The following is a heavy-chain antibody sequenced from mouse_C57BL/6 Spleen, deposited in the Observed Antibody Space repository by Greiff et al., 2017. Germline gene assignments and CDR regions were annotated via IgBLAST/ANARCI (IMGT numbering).Heavy chain of an antibody. V-gene: IGHV3-6*01. CDR2: ISYDGSN. CDR3: ARELKAMDY. J-gene: IGHJ4*01. CDR1: GYSITSGYY. Sequence: EVQLVESGPGLVKPSQSLSLTCSVTGYSITSGYYWNWIRQFPGNKLEWMGYISYDGSNNDNPSLKNRISITRDTSKNQCFLKLNSVTTENTATYYCARELKAMDYWGQGTSVTVSS.